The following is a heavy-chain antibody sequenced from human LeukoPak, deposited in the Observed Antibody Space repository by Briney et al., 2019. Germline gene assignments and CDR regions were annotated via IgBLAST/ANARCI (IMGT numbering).Heavy chain of an antibody. J-gene: IGHJ3*02. V-gene: IGHV3-21*01. CDR3: ARDPRYCSSTSCYAFDI. Sequence: GGSLRLSCAASGFTFSSYCMNWVRQAPGKGLEWVSSISSSNNYIYYTDSVKGRFTISRDNAKNSLYLQMNSLRAEDTAVYYCARDPRYCSSTSCYAFDIWGQGTMVTVSS. CDR1: GFTFSSYC. CDR2: ISSSNNYI. D-gene: IGHD2-2*01.